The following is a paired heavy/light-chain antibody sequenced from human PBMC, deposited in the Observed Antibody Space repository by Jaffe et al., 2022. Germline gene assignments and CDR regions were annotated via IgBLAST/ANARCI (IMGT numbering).Light chain of an antibody. CDR2: GKN. V-gene: IGLV3-19*01. Sequence: SSELTQDPVVSVALGQTVRITCQGDSLRNYYASWYQQKPGQAPVLVIYGKNNRPSGIPDRFSGSSSGNTASLTITGAQAEDEADYYCNSRDKTGNHLHWVFGGGTKLTVL. CDR1: SLRNYY. CDR3: NSRDKTGNHLHWV. J-gene: IGLJ3*02.
Heavy chain of an antibody. CDR3: ARDSIVGPTIDALDV. D-gene: IGHD1-26*01. CDR2: IIPLFGTA. Sequence: QVQLVQSGAEVKKPGSSVTVSCKASGGSFSSFDISWVRQAPGQGLEWMGGIIPLFGTANYAQNFQGRVTITTDKSTTTAYMELSGLRSEDTAMYYCARDSIVGPTIDALDVWGQGTMVIVSS. V-gene: IGHV1-69*05. CDR1: GGSFSSFD. J-gene: IGHJ3*01.